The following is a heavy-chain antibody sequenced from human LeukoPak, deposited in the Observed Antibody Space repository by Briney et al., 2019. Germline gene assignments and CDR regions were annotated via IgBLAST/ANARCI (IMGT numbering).Heavy chain of an antibody. CDR1: GYSISSGYY. CDR3: ARVVLTGYYVNWFDP. V-gene: IGHV4-38-2*02. CDR2: IYTSGST. J-gene: IGHJ5*02. D-gene: IGHD3-9*01. Sequence: SETLSLTCTVSGYSISSGYYWGWIRQPPGKGLEWIGRIYTSGSTNYNPSLKSRVTISVDTSKNQFSLKLSSVTAADTAVYYCARVVLTGYYVNWFDPWGQGTLVTVSS.